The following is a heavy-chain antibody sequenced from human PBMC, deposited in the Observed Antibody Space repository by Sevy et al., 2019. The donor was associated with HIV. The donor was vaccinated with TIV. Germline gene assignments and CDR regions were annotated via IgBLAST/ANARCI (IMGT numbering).Heavy chain of an antibody. J-gene: IGHJ4*02. CDR1: GFTFSNYA. CDR2: ISNSGANT. CDR3: AKEWTLLSDWYGEFDY. V-gene: IGHV3-23*01. Sequence: GGSLRLSCGASGFTFSNYAMSWVRQAPGKGLEWVSGISNSGANTYYADSVRGRFTVSRDNSKNTVYLQLNSLRAEDTAIYYCAKEWTLLSDWYGEFDYWGQGTLVTVSS. D-gene: IGHD6-19*01.